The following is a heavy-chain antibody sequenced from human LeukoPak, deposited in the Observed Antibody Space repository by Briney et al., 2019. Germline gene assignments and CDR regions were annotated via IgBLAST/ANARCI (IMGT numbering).Heavy chain of an antibody. V-gene: IGHV4-39*01. CDR3: ARHEVFSSGWNGTAFDI. CDR1: GGSISSSSYY. CDR2: IHYTGRT. J-gene: IGHJ3*02. D-gene: IGHD6-19*01. Sequence: PSETLSLTCTVSGGSISSSSYYWGWIRQPPGKGLEWIGSIHYTGRTRSNLSLRSRLTMFVDTSNNQFSLKLSSVTAADTAIYFCARHEVFSSGWNGTAFDIWGQGTVVTVSS.